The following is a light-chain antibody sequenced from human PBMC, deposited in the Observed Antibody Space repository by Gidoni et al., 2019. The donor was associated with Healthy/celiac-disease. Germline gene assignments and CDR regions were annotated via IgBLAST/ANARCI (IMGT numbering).Light chain of an antibody. CDR2: AAS. CDR1: QSISSY. CDR3: QQSYITSLT. V-gene: IGKV1-39*01. J-gene: IGKJ4*01. Sequence: DIQMTQSPSSLSASVGDRVTSTCRASQSISSYLNWYQQKPGNAPKLLIYAASSLQSWVPSRFIGSGSVTDCTLTISSLQPVDVATHYCQQSYITSLTFGGGTKVEIK.